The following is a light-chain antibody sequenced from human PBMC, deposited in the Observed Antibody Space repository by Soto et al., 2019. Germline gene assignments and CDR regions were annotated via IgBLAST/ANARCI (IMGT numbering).Light chain of an antibody. Sequence: QSALTQPASVSGSPGQSITISCTGTINDIAASNYVSWYQQHPGKAPKLVIYDVSNRPSGVSNRFSGSKSGDTASLTISGLQAEDEADYYCNSYTSGSTYVFGPGTKVTVL. CDR1: INDIAASNY. CDR2: DVS. CDR3: NSYTSGSTYV. J-gene: IGLJ1*01. V-gene: IGLV2-14*01.